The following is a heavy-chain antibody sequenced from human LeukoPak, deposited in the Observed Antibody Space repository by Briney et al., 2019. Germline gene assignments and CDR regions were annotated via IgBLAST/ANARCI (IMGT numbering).Heavy chain of an antibody. CDR3: ARGSGLYGMDV. V-gene: IGHV3-21*01. D-gene: IGHD3-10*01. CDR1: GFTFSSYS. Sequence: GGSLRLSCAASGFTFSSYSMNWVRQAPGKGLEWVSPISSSSSFIYYADSVKGRFTISRDNAKNSLYLQMNSLRAEDTAVYYCARGSGLYGMDVWGQGTTVTVSS. J-gene: IGHJ6*02. CDR2: ISSSSSFI.